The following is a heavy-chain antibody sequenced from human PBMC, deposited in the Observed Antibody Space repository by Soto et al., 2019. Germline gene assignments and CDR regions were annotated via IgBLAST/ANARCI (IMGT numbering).Heavy chain of an antibody. J-gene: IGHJ6*02. D-gene: IGHD3-10*01. V-gene: IGHV3-23*01. Sequence: GGYLRLSCAASGFTFSSYAMSWVRQAPGKGLEWVSAISGSGGSTYYADSVKGRFTISRDNSKNTLYLQMNSLSAEDTAVYYCAADYYGSGSYSSGYYYYGMDVWGQGTTVTVSS. CDR2: ISGSGGST. CDR1: GFTFSSYA. CDR3: AADYYGSGSYSSGYYYYGMDV.